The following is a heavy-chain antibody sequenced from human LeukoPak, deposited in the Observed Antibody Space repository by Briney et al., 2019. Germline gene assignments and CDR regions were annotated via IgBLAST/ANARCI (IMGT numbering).Heavy chain of an antibody. CDR1: GGSTVSSNY. J-gene: IGHJ6*03. V-gene: IGHV3-66*02. Sequence: PSETLSLTCTVSGGSTVSSNYMSWVRQAPGKGLEWVSVIYSGGSTYYADSVKGRFTISRDNSKNTLYLQMNSLRAEDTALYYCAKVTVGYCSGTSCFTYYYYYMDVWGKGTTVTVSS. D-gene: IGHD2-2*02. CDR2: IYSGGST. CDR3: AKVTVGYCSGTSCFTYYYYYMDV.